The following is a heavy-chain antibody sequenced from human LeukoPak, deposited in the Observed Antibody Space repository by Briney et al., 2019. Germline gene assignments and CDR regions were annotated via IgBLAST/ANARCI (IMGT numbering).Heavy chain of an antibody. J-gene: IGHJ4*02. CDR2: INHSGST. D-gene: IGHD6-19*01. CDR3: ATGIAVGTNYFDY. Sequence: NTSETLSLTCTVSGGSISSYYWSWIRQPPGKGLEWIGEINHSGSTNYNPSPKSRVTISVDTSKNQFSLKLSSVTAADTAVYYCATGIAVGTNYFDYWGQGTLVTVSS. V-gene: IGHV4-34*01. CDR1: GGSISSYY.